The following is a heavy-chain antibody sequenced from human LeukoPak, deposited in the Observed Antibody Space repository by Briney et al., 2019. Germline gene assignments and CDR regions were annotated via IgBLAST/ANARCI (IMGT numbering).Heavy chain of an antibody. CDR1: GFTFSSYA. D-gene: IGHD3-10*01. CDR2: ISVSGGNT. J-gene: IGHJ4*02. V-gene: IGHV3-23*01. Sequence: GGSLRLSCAASGFTFSSYAMSWVRQAPGKGLEWVSTISVSGGNTYYADSVKGRFTISRDNSKSTMYMQMNSLRVEDTATYYCAKDMWRFGELDYDYWGQGTLVTVSS. CDR3: AKDMWRFGELDYDY.